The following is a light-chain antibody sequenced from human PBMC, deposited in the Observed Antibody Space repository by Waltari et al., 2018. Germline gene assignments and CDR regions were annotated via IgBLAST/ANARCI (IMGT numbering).Light chain of an antibody. CDR1: SSDVGGYNY. Sequence: QSALTQPASVSGSPGQSITIPCTGTSSDVGGYNYVSWPQQHPGKAPKILLFNVSKRPSGVSTRFSGSKSGNTASLTISGLQAEDEAAYYCASYTTSSTYVLFGGGTTLTVL. CDR3: ASYTTSSTYVL. J-gene: IGLJ2*01. V-gene: IGLV2-14*03. CDR2: NVS.